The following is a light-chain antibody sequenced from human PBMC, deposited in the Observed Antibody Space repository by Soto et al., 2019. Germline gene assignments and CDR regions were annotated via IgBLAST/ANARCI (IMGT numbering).Light chain of an antibody. Sequence: EIGLTQSPATLSLSPGGRATLSCRASQSLTSTYLAWYHQKPGQAPRLVIYDASSRATGIPDRFSGSGSGTDFTLTISRLEPEDFAVYYCQQYGDSPRTFGQGTKVEV. V-gene: IGKV3-20*01. CDR3: QQYGDSPRT. CDR1: QSLTSTY. J-gene: IGKJ1*01. CDR2: DAS.